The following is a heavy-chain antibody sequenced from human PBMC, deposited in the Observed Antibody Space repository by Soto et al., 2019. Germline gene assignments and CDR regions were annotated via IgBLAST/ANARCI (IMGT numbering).Heavy chain of an antibody. Sequence: ASVKVSCKASGYTFTSYAMHWVRQAPGQRLEWMGWINAGNGNTKYSQKFQGRVTITRDTSASTAYMELSSLRSEDTAVYYCARYYDSSGYPLDAFDIWGQGTMVTGSS. J-gene: IGHJ3*02. CDR2: INAGNGNT. D-gene: IGHD3-22*01. CDR1: GYTFTSYA. CDR3: ARYYDSSGYPLDAFDI. V-gene: IGHV1-3*01.